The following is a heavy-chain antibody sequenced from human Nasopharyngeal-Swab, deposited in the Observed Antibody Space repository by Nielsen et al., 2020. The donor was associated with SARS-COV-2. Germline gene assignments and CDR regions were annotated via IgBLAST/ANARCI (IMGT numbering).Heavy chain of an antibody. CDR3: ARELSNTPKYNWFDP. J-gene: IGHJ5*02. CDR2: IYHGGST. D-gene: IGHD5-18*01. V-gene: IGHV4-38-2*02. Sequence: SETLSLTCTVSGSSISSGYYCAWIRQPPGKCLEWLGSIYHGGSTYYTPSLESRVTISVDTSNNHFSLKLTSVTAADTAVYYCARELSNTPKYNWFDPWGQGTLVTVSS. CDR1: GSSISSGYY.